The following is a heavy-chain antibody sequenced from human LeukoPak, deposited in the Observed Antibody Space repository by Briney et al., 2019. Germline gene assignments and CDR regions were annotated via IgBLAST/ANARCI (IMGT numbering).Heavy chain of an antibody. CDR2: IYYSGST. D-gene: IGHD4-17*01. CDR3: ARVGTVTLI. Sequence: PSETLSLTCTVSGGSISSSSYYWGWIRQPPGKGLEWIGSIYYSGSTYYNPSLKSRVTISVDTSKNQFSLKLSSVTAADTAVYYCARVGTVTLIWGQGATVTVSS. CDR1: GGSISSSSYY. V-gene: IGHV4-39*07. J-gene: IGHJ3*02.